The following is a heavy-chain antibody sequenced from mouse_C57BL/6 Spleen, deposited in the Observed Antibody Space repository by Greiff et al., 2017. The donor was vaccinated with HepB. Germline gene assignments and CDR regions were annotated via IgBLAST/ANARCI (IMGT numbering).Heavy chain of an antibody. CDR1: GYSFTSYY. V-gene: IGHV1-66*01. Sequence: VQLQQSGPELVKPGASVKISCKASGYSFTSYYIHWVKQRPGQGLEWIGWIYPGSGNTKYNEKFKGKATLTADTSSSTAYMQLSSLTSEDSAVYYCARFTTVVYFDYWGQGTTLTVSS. J-gene: IGHJ2*01. D-gene: IGHD1-1*01. CDR2: IYPGSGNT. CDR3: ARFTTVVYFDY.